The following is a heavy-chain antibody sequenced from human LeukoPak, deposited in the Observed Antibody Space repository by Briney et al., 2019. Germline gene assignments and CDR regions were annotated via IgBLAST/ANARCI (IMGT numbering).Heavy chain of an antibody. V-gene: IGHV1-69*13. CDR3: ARDFRNRALSTIVVVTKDYCYYGMDV. Sequence: ASVKVSCKASGGTFSSYAISWVRQAPGQGLEWMGGIIPIFGTANYAQKFQGRVTITADESTSTAYMELSSLRSEDTAVYYCARDFRNRALSTIVVVTKDYCYYGMDVWGQGTTVTVSS. CDR1: GGTFSSYA. CDR2: IIPIFGTA. J-gene: IGHJ6*02. D-gene: IGHD2-21*02.